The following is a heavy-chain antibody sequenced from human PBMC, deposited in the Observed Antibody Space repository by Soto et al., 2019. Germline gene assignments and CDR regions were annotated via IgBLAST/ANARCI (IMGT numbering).Heavy chain of an antibody. J-gene: IGHJ6*02. D-gene: IGHD2-15*01. Sequence: GESLKISCKGSGYSFTSYWIGWVRQMPGKGLEWMGIIYPGDSDTRYSPSFQGQVTISADKSISTAYLQWSSLKASDTAMYYCARFCSGGSCYSSSCYGMDVWGQGTTVTVSS. CDR2: IYPGDSDT. V-gene: IGHV5-51*01. CDR3: ARFCSGGSCYSSSCYGMDV. CDR1: GYSFTSYW.